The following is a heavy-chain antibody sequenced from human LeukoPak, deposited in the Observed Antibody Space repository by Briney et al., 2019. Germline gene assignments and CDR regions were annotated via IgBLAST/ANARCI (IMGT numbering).Heavy chain of an antibody. CDR2: IYYSGST. J-gene: IGHJ3*02. CDR1: GGSISSGDYY. V-gene: IGHV4-61*08. D-gene: IGHD6-13*01. Sequence: SETLSLTCTVSGGSISSGDYYWSWIRQPPGKGLEWIGYIYYSGSTNYNPSLKSRVTISVDTSKNQFSLKLSSVTAADTAVYYCARAPYSSSFGAFDIWGQGTMVTVSS. CDR3: ARAPYSSSFGAFDI.